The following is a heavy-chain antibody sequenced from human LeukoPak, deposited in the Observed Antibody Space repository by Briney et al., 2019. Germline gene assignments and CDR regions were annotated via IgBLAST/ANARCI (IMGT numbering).Heavy chain of an antibody. Sequence: PGGSLRLSCAASGVKISNFEMNWVRQAPGKGLEWVSYINSGGGTIYYADSVEGRFTISRDNAKNSLYLQMNSLRAEDTATYYCARGGDWTFDYWGPGTLVTVSS. CDR3: ARGGDWTFDY. CDR1: GVKISNFE. CDR2: INSGGGTI. V-gene: IGHV3-48*03. J-gene: IGHJ4*02. D-gene: IGHD2-21*02.